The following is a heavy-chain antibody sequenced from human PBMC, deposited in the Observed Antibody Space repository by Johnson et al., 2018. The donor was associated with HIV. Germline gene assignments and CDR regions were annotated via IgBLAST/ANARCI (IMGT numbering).Heavy chain of an antibody. D-gene: IGHD3-10*01. J-gene: IGHJ3*02. Sequence: MLLVESGGGLVKPGGSLRLSCAASGFTFHDSYMSWIRQAPGKGLEWVSAISGSGGSTYYADSVKGRFTISRDNSKNTLYLQMNSLRAEDTAVYYCAKRNYGSGGNAFDIWGQGTMVTVSS. CDR1: GFTFHDSY. CDR2: ISGSGGST. V-gene: IGHV3-23*04. CDR3: AKRNYGSGGNAFDI.